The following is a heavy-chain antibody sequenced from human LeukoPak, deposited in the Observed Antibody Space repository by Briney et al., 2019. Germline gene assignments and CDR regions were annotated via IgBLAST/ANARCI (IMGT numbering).Heavy chain of an antibody. D-gene: IGHD5-18*01. V-gene: IGHV1-2*02. CDR1: GYTFTGYY. CDR2: INPNSGGT. J-gene: IGHJ4*02. CDR3: AGLGYSYGFYYFDY. Sequence: ASVKVSCKASGYTFTGYYMHWVRQAPGQGREWMGWINPNSGGTNYAQKFQGRVTMTRDTSISTAYMELSRLRSDDTAVYYCAGLGYSYGFYYFDYWGQGTLVTVSS.